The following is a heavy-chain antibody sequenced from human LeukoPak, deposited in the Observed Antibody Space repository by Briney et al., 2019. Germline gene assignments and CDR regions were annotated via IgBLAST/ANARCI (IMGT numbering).Heavy chain of an antibody. D-gene: IGHD3-9*01. V-gene: IGHV1-24*01. CDR3: AVWVLTGYYMYYMDV. Sequence: ASVKVSCKVSGYTLTELSMHWVRQAPGKGLEWMGGFDPEDGETIYAQKFQGRVTMTEDTSTDTAYMELSSLRSEDTAVYYCAVWVLTGYYMYYMDVWGKGTTVTISS. CDR1: GYTLTELS. J-gene: IGHJ6*03. CDR2: FDPEDGET.